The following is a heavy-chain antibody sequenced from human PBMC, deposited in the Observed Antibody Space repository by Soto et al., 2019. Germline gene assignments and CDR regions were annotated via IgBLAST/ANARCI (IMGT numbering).Heavy chain of an antibody. D-gene: IGHD5-12*01. CDR3: AREKYSGYDFSPYYYYMDV. CDR1: GGSISSGGYY. J-gene: IGHJ6*03. Sequence: SETLSLTCTVSGGSISSGGYYWSWIRQHPGKGLEWIGYIYYSGSTYYNPSLKSRVTISVDTSKNQFSLKLSSVTAADTAVYYCAREKYSGYDFSPYYYYMDVWGKGTTVTVSS. CDR2: IYYSGST. V-gene: IGHV4-31*03.